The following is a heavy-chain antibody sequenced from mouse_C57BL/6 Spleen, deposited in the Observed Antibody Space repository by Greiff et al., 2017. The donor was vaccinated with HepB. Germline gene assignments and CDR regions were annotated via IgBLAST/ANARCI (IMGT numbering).Heavy chain of an antibody. V-gene: IGHV1-85*01. D-gene: IGHD1-1*01. Sequence: QVQLKESGPELVKPGASVKLSCKASGYTFTSYDINWVKQRPGQGLEWIGWIYPGDGSTKYNEKFKGKATLTADTSSSTAYMKLHSLTSEDSAVYFCARARVVATDYWGQGTTLTVSS. CDR3: ARARVVATDY. CDR2: IYPGDGST. CDR1: GYTFTSYD. J-gene: IGHJ2*01.